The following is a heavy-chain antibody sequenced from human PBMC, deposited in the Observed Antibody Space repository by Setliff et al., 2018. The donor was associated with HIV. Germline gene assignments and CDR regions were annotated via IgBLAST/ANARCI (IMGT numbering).Heavy chain of an antibody. J-gene: IGHJ4*02. Sequence: LRLSCAASGFTFGRYEMNWVRQAPGKGLGGVSYISNSVSTVYYADSVKGRFTISSDNAKNLMYLQMSSLRVEDTAVYYCAREGCGDGTCYAPDLWGQGTLVTVSS. V-gene: IGHV3-48*03. CDR1: GFTFGRYE. CDR2: ISNSVSTV. CDR3: AREGCGDGTCYAPDL. D-gene: IGHD2-15*01.